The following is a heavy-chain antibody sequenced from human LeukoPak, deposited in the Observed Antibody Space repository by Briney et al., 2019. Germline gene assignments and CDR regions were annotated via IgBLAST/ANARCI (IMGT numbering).Heavy chain of an antibody. J-gene: IGHJ4*02. Sequence: SQTLSLTCTVSGGSISSGGYYWSWIRQHPGKGLEWIGYIYYNGSTYYNPSLKSRVTISVDTSKNQFSLKLSSVTAADTAVYYCATGGSWNFDYWGQGTLVTVSS. V-gene: IGHV4-31*03. CDR3: ATGGSWNFDY. CDR1: GGSISSGGYY. D-gene: IGHD2-15*01. CDR2: IYYNGST.